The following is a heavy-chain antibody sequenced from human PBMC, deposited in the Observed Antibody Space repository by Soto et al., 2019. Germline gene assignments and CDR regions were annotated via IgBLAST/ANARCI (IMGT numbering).Heavy chain of an antibody. V-gene: IGHV3-9*01. J-gene: IGHJ4*02. CDR2: ISWNSATI. D-gene: IGHD3-22*01. CDR3: AKDVGSYYYDTSAYLYDY. Sequence: GGSLRLSCVGSGFFFEDFAMNWVRQVPGRGIEWVSGISWNSATIAYADSEKGRFIVSRDNAKNILYLQMNSLRPEDAALYYCAKDVGSYYYDTSAYLYDYWGQGTLVTVSS. CDR1: GFFFEDFA.